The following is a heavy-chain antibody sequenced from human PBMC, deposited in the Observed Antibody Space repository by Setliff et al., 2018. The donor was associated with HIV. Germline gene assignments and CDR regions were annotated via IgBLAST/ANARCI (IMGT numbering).Heavy chain of an antibody. J-gene: IGHJ4*02. V-gene: IGHV3-30*04. CDR3: VRVYRAGSWDY. Sequence: GGSLRLSCAASGFMFGSYGMHWVRQAPVKGLEGMALISNDGSHKYYADSVKGRFTISRDNAKNSLYLQMNSLRAEDTAVYYCVRVYRAGSWDYWGQGTLVTVSS. CDR2: ISNDGSHK. D-gene: IGHD6-13*01. CDR1: GFMFGSYG.